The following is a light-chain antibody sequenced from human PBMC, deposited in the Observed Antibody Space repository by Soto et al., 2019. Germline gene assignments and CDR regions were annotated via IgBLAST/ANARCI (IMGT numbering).Light chain of an antibody. CDR1: QSVSSY. J-gene: IGKJ5*01. CDR2: DAS. Sequence: EIVLTPSPATLSFSPLEIATLSFRASQSVSSYLAWYQQKPGQAPRLLIYDASNRATGIPARFSGSGSGTDFTLTISSLEPEDFAVYYCQQRSNWLFTFGQGTRLEIK. V-gene: IGKV3-11*01. CDR3: QQRSNWLFT.